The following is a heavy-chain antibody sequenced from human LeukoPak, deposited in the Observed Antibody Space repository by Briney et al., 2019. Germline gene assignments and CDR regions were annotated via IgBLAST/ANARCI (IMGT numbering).Heavy chain of an antibody. V-gene: IGHV3-21*01. D-gene: IGHD5-12*01. CDR1: GFTFSSYS. J-gene: IGHJ4*02. CDR2: ISSSSSYI. Sequence: GGSLRLSCAASGFTFSSYSMNWVRQAPGKGLEWVSSISSSSSYIYYADSVKGRFTISGDNAKNSLYLQMNSLRAEDTAVYYCARERGYGGYVNYWGQGTLVTVSS. CDR3: ARERGYGGYVNY.